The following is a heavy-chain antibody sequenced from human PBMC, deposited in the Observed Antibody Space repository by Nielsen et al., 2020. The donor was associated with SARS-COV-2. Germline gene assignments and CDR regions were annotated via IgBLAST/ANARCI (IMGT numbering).Heavy chain of an antibody. CDR1: GFTFSSYG. CDR2: ISYDGSNK. V-gene: IGHV3-30*18. CDR3: AKDLLNSGYDGAPIDY. Sequence: GESLKISCAASGFTFSSYGMHWVRQAPGKGLEWVAVISYDGSNKYYADSVKGRFTISRDNSKNTLYLQMNSLRAEDTAVYYCAKDLLNSGYDGAPIDYWGQGTLVTVSS. J-gene: IGHJ4*02. D-gene: IGHD5-12*01.